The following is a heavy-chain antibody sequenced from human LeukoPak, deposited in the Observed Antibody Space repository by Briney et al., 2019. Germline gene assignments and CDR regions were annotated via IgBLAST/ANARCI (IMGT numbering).Heavy chain of an antibody. D-gene: IGHD4-23*01. CDR3: ARRTTVATGPWFEY. V-gene: IGHV4-59*08. CDR2: IYYSGRA. CDR1: GGSFSGYH. Sequence: SETLSLTCAVSGGSFSGYHWSWVRHPPGKGLEWIGYIYYSGRANYNPSLKSRVTISVDTSKNQFSLKLSSVTAADTAVYYCARRTTVATGPWFEYWGQGTLVTVSS. J-gene: IGHJ4*02.